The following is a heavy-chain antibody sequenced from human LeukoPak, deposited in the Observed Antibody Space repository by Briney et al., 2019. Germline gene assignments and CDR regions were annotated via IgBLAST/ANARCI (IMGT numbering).Heavy chain of an antibody. CDR1: GFTVSSNY. Sequence: PGGSLRLSCAASGFTVSSNYMSRVRQAPGKGLEWVSVIYTDGDTYYADSVKGTFTISRDNSKNTLYLQMNSLRAEDTAVYYCARGMADYFDYWGQGTLVTVSS. CDR2: IYTDGDT. V-gene: IGHV3-66*01. J-gene: IGHJ4*02. CDR3: ARGMADYFDY. D-gene: IGHD5-24*01.